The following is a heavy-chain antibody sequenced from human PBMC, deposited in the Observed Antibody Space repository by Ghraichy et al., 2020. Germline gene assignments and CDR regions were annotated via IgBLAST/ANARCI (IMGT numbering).Heavy chain of an antibody. Sequence: SETLSLTCTVSGGSISSGGYYWSWIRQHPGKGLEWIGYIYYSGSTYYNPSLKSRVTISVDTSKNQFSLKLSSVTAADTAVYYCARDRIVVVPAASLDYYYYYGMDVWGQGTTVTVSS. J-gene: IGHJ6*02. D-gene: IGHD2-2*01. CDR2: IYYSGST. CDR1: GGSISSGGYY. CDR3: ARDRIVVVPAASLDYYYYYGMDV. V-gene: IGHV4-31*03.